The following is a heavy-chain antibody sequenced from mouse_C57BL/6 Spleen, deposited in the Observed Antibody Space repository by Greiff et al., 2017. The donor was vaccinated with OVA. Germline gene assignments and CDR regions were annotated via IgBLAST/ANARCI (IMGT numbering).Heavy chain of an antibody. J-gene: IGHJ3*01. Sequence: VQLKESGGGLVKPGGSLKLSCAASGFTFSSYAMSWVRQTPEKRLEWVATISDGGSYTYYPDNVKGRFTISRDNAKNNLYLQMSHLKSEDTAMYYCARVNWTWFAYWGQGTLVTVSA. CDR1: GFTFSSYA. CDR3: ARVNWTWFAY. D-gene: IGHD4-1*01. CDR2: ISDGGSYT. V-gene: IGHV5-4*01.